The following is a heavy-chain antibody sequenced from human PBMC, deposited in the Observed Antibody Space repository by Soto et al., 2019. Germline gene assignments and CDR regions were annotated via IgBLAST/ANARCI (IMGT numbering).Heavy chain of an antibody. CDR1: GYSFTSYW. V-gene: IGHV5-51*01. CDR2: IYPVDSAT. J-gene: IGHJ6*02. Sequence: PGESLNISCKGSGYSFTSYWIGWVRQMPGKGLEWMGIIYPVDSATRYSPSFQGQVTISADTSISTAYLQWSSLKASDPAMYYCARSEQWLPPVYYYSMDVWGQGTTVTVSS. CDR3: ARSEQWLPPVYYYSMDV. D-gene: IGHD6-19*01.